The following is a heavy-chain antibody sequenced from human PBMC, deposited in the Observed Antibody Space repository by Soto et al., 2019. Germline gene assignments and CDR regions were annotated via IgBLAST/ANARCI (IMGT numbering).Heavy chain of an antibody. J-gene: IGHJ6*02. D-gene: IGHD2-2*02. CDR3: AKNLRGDCSSTRCYTPYYYYGMDV. Sequence: GGSLRLSCAASGFTFSSYAMSWVRQAPGKGLEWVSAISGSGGSTYYADSVKGRFTISRDNSKNTLYLQMNSLRAEDTAVYYCAKNLRGDCSSTRCYTPYYYYGMDVWGQGTTVTVSS. CDR2: ISGSGGST. CDR1: GFTFSSYA. V-gene: IGHV3-23*01.